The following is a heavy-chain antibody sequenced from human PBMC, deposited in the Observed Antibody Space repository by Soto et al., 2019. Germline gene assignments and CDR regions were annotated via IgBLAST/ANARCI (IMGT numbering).Heavy chain of an antibody. CDR2: VNPGGGST. V-gene: IGHV1-46*01. CDR1: GYLFTAYS. Sequence: ASVKVSCKASGYLFTAYSMHWVRLAPGQGLEWMGVVNPGGGSTKYAQNFQGRVTMTRDTSTTTIYMGLSSLRSDDTAIYYCAREENCSGGTCYSEYFHRWGQGTLVTVSS. D-gene: IGHD2-15*01. J-gene: IGHJ1*01. CDR3: AREENCSGGTCYSEYFHR.